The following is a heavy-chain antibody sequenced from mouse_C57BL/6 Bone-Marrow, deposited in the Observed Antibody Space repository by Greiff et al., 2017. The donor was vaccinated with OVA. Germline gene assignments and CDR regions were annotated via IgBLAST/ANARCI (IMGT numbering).Heavy chain of an antibody. Sequence: QVQLQQSGAEQARPGASVKMSCKASGYTFTSYTMHWVKQRPGQGLEWIGYINPSSGYTKYNQKFKDKATLTADKSSSTAYMQLSSLTSEDSAVYYCARERTGLFDYWGQGTTLTVSS. V-gene: IGHV1-4*01. CDR2: INPSSGYT. CDR3: ARERTGLFDY. D-gene: IGHD4-1*01. CDR1: GYTFTSYT. J-gene: IGHJ2*01.